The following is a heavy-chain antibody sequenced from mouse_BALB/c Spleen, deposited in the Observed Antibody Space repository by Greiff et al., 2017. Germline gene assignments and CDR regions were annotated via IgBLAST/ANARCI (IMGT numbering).Heavy chain of an antibody. D-gene: IGHD1-1*01. Sequence: VKVVESGPGLVAPSQSLSITCTVSGFSLTSYGVHWVRQPPGKGLEWLGVIWAGGSTNYNSALMSRLSISKDNSKSQVFLKMNSLQTDDTAMYYCDSGVLRSYFDYWGQGTTLTVSS. CDR3: DSGVLRSYFDY. J-gene: IGHJ2*01. CDR1: GFSLTSYG. CDR2: IWAGGST. V-gene: IGHV2-9*02.